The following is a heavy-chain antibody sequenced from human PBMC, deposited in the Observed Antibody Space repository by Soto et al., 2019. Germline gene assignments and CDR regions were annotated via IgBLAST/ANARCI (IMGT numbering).Heavy chain of an antibody. Sequence: EVGLLESGGGLVQPGGSLRLSCAASGFTLGSYAMSWVRQAPGKGLEWVSSMNGGGGSTYYAESVQGRFTISRDNSKNTLYLQMNSLRVEDTAVYYCAKDRALENQTPYGMDVWGQGTTVTV. CDR3: AKDRALENQTPYGMDV. J-gene: IGHJ6*02. CDR1: GFTLGSYA. CDR2: MNGGGGST. D-gene: IGHD2-2*01. V-gene: IGHV3-23*01.